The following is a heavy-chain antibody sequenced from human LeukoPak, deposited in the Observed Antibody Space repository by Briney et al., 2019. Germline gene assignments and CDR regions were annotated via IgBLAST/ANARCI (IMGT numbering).Heavy chain of an antibody. CDR3: AREIYGDSTGARFHH. J-gene: IGHJ1*01. CDR1: GFTFSHYA. Sequence: GGSLRLSCAASGFTFSHYAMSWVRQAPGKGLEWVSVISGSGSSTYYADSVKGRFTVSRDNSKNTLYLQINSLRAEDTAVYYCAREIYGDSTGARFHHWGQGTLVTVSS. D-gene: IGHD4-17*01. CDR2: ISGSGSST. V-gene: IGHV3-23*01.